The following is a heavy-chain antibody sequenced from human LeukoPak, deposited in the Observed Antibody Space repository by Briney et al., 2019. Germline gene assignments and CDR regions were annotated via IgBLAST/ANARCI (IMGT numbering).Heavy chain of an antibody. V-gene: IGHV1-8*01. J-gene: IGHJ4*02. CDR2: MNPNCGNT. CDR3: ARAPYYDILTGYYLFDY. D-gene: IGHD3-9*01. CDR1: GYTFTSYD. Sequence: ASVKVSCKASGYTFTSYDINWVRQATGQGLEWMGWMNPNCGNTGYAQKFQGRVTMTRNTSISTAYMELSSLRSEDTAVYYCARAPYYDILTGYYLFDYWGQGTLVTVSS.